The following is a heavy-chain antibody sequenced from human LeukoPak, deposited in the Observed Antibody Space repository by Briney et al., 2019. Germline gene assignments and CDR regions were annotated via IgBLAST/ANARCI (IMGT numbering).Heavy chain of an antibody. CDR1: GLTFSNAW. D-gene: IGHD6-13*01. CDR2: IKSKTDGGAT. V-gene: IGHV3-15*01. J-gene: IGHJ4*02. CDR3: TTERRYSSSWSTPFDY. Sequence: GGSLRLSCAAPGLTFSNAWMSWVRQAPGKGLEWVGRIKSKTDGGATDYAAPVKGRFTISRDDSKNTLYLQMNSLKIEDTAMYYCTTERRYSSSWSTPFDYWGQGTLVTVSS.